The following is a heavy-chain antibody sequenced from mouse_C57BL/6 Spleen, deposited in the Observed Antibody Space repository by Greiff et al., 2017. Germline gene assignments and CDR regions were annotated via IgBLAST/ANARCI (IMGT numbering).Heavy chain of an antibody. CDR1: GYTFTSYW. D-gene: IGHD1-1*01. CDR3: ARGTYYGSSPLDY. V-gene: IGHV1-69*01. J-gene: IGHJ2*01. CDR2: IDPSDSYT. Sequence: QVQLQQPGAELVMPGASVKLSCKASGYTFTSYWMHWVKQRPGQGLEWIGEIDPSDSYTNYNQKFKGKSTLTVDKSSSPAYMQLSSLTSEDSAVYYCARGTYYGSSPLDYWGQGTTRTVSS.